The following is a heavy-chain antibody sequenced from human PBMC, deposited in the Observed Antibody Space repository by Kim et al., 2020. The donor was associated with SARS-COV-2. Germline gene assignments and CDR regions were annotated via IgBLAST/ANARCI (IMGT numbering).Heavy chain of an antibody. D-gene: IGHD3-22*01. CDR1: GFTVSSNY. CDR3: ARDWLWGSGLGY. J-gene: IGHJ4*02. V-gene: IGHV3-53*01. Sequence: GGSLRLSCAASGFTVSSNYMSWLRQAPGKGLEWVSVIYSGGSTYYAHSVRGRFTISRDNSKNTLYLQMNSLRAEDTAVYYCARDWLWGSGLGYWGQGTLVTVSS. CDR2: IYSGGST.